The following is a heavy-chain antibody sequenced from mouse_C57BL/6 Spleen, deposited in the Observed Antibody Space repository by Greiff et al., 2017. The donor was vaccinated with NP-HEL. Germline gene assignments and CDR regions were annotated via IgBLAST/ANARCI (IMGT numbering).Heavy chain of an antibody. CDR3: AREEFIYYYGSSFDY. D-gene: IGHD1-1*01. CDR1: GYTFTSYW. J-gene: IGHJ2*01. Sequence: QVQLQQPGAELVKPGASVKMSCKASGYTFTSYWITWVKQRPGQGLEWIGDIYPGSGSTNYNEKFKSKATLTVDTSSSTAYMQLSSLTSEDSAVYYCAREEFIYYYGSSFDYWGQGTTLTVSS. CDR2: IYPGSGST. V-gene: IGHV1-55*01.